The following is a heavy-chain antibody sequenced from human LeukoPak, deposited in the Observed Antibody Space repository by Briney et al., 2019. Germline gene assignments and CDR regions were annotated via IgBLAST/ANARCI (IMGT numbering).Heavy chain of an antibody. J-gene: IGHJ4*02. CDR3: AREGGYYYDSSGYYFDY. CDR1: GFTFSTYS. Sequence: GGSLRLSCVASGFTFSTYSLNWVCQAPGKGLEWVSYINSRSDTIYYADSVKGRFTISRDNAKNSLYLQMNSLRAEDTAVYYCAREGGYYYDSSGYYFDYWGQGTLVTVSS. V-gene: IGHV3-48*01. CDR2: INSRSDTI. D-gene: IGHD3-22*01.